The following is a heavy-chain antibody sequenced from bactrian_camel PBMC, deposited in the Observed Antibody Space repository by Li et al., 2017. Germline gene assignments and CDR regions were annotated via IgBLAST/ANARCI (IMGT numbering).Heavy chain of an antibody. D-gene: IGHD7*01. CDR3: AAVLCGSVRTGALRATD. CDR2: IWNGGGHR. Sequence: HVQLVESGGGLVQPGGSLRLSCAASGRPHISNCIGWFKDGEAVAGIWNGGGHRYLAETVKGRFAISHDNAESTVYLDMNNLKVEDTGMYRCAAVLCGSVRTGALRATDWGQGTQVTVS. J-gene: IGHJ4*01. CDR1: GRPHISNC. V-gene: IGHV3S54*01.